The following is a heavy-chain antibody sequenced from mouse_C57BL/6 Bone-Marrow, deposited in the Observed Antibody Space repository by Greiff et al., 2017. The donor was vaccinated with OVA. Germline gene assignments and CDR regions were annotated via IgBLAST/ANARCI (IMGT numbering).Heavy chain of an antibody. V-gene: IGHV5-16*01. CDR1: GFTFSDYY. Sequence: EVKLMESEGGLVQPGSSMKLSCTASGFTFSDYYMAWVRQVPEKGLEWVANINYDGSSTYYLDSLKSRFIISRDNAKNILYLQMSSLKSEDTATYYCARVYYGLDYWGQGTTLTVSS. CDR3: ARVYYGLDY. D-gene: IGHD1-2*01. CDR2: INYDGSST. J-gene: IGHJ2*01.